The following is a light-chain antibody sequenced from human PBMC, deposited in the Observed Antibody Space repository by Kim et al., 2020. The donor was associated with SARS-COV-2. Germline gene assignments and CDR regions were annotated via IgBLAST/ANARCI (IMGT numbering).Light chain of an antibody. CDR2: EDN. V-gene: IGLV6-57*02. CDR1: SGSIASNY. CDR3: QSYDSSNVV. J-gene: IGLJ2*01. Sequence: NFMLTQPHSVSESPGKTVTISCTGSSGSIASNYVQWYQQRPGSAPTTVIFEDNHRPSGVPDRFSGSIDSSSNSASLSISGLKAEDEADYYCQSYDSSNVVFGGGTQLTVL.